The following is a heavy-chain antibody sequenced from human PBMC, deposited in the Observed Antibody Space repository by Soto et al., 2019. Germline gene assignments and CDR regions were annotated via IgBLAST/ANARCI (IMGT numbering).Heavy chain of an antibody. CDR1: GFTVSNNY. CDR2: IYSGGNT. J-gene: IGHJ6*02. CDR3: ARGASIGVVPALDV. D-gene: IGHD2-2*01. V-gene: IGHV3-66*01. Sequence: EVQLVESGGGLVQPGGSLRLSCAASGFTVSNNYMSWVRQAPGKGLEWVAVIYSGGNTYYADSVKGRVTISSDNSKNMLYLQMNNLRVEDTAVYYCARGASIGVVPALDVWGQGTTVTVSS.